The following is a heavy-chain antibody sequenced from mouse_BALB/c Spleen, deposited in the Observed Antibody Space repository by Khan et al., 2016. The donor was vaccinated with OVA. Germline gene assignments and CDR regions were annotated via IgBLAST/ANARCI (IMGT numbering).Heavy chain of an antibody. D-gene: IGHD1-1*01. CDR2: IRLKSNNYAT. J-gene: IGHJ4*01. V-gene: IGHV6-6*02. CDR3: TLYANSLYAMDY. Sequence: QLEESGGGLVQPGGSMKLSCVASGFTFSNYWMHWVRQSPEKGLEWVAEIRLKSNNYATHCAESVKGRFTISRDDSKSSVYLQMNNLRAEDTGLYYCTLYANSLYAMDYWGQGTSVTVSS. CDR1: GFTFSNYW.